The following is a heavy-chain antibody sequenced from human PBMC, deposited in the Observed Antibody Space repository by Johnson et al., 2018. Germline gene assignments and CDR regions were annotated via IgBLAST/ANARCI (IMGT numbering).Heavy chain of an antibody. CDR2: IRSTANSYAT. D-gene: IGHD1-26*01. Sequence: VQLVESGGGLVQPGGSLKLSCAASGLIFSGSTMHWVRQASGKGLEWVGRIRSTANSYATAYAASVKGRFTISRDDSKNTAYLQMNSLKTEDTAVYYCTRQRSGTGDAFEIWGQGTMVTFSS. V-gene: IGHV3-73*01. CDR3: TRQRSGTGDAFEI. J-gene: IGHJ3*02. CDR1: GLIFSGST.